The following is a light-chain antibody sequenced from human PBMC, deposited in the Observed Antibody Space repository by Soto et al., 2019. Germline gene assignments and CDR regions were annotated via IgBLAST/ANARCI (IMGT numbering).Light chain of an antibody. CDR2: GAS. V-gene: IGKV3-15*01. J-gene: IGKJ2*01. CDR3: QQYNNWPYT. CDR1: QSVSSN. Sequence: EIVMTQSPATLSVSPGERDTLSCRASQSVSSNLAWYQQKPSQAPRLLIYGASTRATGIPARFSGSGSGTEFTLTISSLQSEDFAVYYCQQYNNWPYTFGQGTKLEIK.